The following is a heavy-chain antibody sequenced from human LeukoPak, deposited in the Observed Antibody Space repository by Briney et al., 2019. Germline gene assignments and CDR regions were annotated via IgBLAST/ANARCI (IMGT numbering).Heavy chain of an antibody. CDR3: ARGRSSIRYFDL. V-gene: IGHV4-34*01. D-gene: IGHD6-13*01. Sequence: SETLSLTCAVYGGSFSGYYWSWIRQPPGKGLEWIGEINHSGSTNYNPSLKSRVTISVDTSKNQFSLKLSSVTAADTAVYYCARGRSSIRYFDLWGRGTLVTVSS. J-gene: IGHJ2*01. CDR1: GGSFSGYY. CDR2: INHSGST.